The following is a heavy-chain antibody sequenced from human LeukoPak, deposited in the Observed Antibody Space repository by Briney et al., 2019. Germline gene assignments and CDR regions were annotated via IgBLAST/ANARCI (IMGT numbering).Heavy chain of an antibody. V-gene: IGHV1-24*01. CDR2: FTLEDGDT. CDR1: GYSLTELS. CDR3: VAANPGGHADY. D-gene: IGHD1-26*01. J-gene: IGHJ4*02. Sequence: ASVKVSCKVSGYSLTELSMHWVRQAPGKGPEWMGGFTLEDGDTIYARKFQGRVTMTEDASTDTAYMDLSSLRSEDTAVYFCVAANPGGHADYWGQGTLVTVSS.